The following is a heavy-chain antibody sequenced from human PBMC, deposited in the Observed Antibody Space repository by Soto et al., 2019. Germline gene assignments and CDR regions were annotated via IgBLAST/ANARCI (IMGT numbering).Heavy chain of an antibody. CDR3: ARDRYSSGFFDY. J-gene: IGHJ4*02. CDR2: IYYSGST. Sequence: WTWIRQPPGKGLEWIGYIYYSGSTNYNPSLKSRVTISVDTSKNQFSLKLSSVTAADTAVYYCARDRYSSGFFDYWGQGTLVAVSS. D-gene: IGHD6-19*01. V-gene: IGHV4-59*01.